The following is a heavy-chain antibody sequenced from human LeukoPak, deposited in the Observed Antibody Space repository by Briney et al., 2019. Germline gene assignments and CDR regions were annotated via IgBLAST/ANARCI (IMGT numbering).Heavy chain of an antibody. CDR3: ARGLPNYRHYYDSSGYYFDY. D-gene: IGHD3-22*01. CDR1: GGSISSSNW. J-gene: IGHJ4*02. Sequence: SETLSLTCAVSGGSISSSNWWSWVRQPPGKGLEWIGEIYYSGSTNYNPSLKSRVTISVDKSKNQFSLKLSSVTAADTAVYYCARGLPNYRHYYDSSGYYFDYWGQGTLVTVSS. CDR2: IYYSGST. V-gene: IGHV4-4*02.